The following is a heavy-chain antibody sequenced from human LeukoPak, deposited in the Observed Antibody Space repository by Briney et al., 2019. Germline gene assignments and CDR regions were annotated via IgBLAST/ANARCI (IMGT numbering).Heavy chain of an antibody. V-gene: IGHV3-30*01. CDR1: GFTFNTYT. Sequence: GGSLRLSCAASGFTFNTYTMHWVRQAPGKGLEWVAFIRDNESDKYYADSVKGRFTISRDNSKNTLYLQMNSLTPDDTALYYCARDQSHHDSSGSLYDPWGQGTLVTVSS. J-gene: IGHJ5*02. CDR2: IRDNESDK. D-gene: IGHD3-22*01. CDR3: ARDQSHHDSSGSLYDP.